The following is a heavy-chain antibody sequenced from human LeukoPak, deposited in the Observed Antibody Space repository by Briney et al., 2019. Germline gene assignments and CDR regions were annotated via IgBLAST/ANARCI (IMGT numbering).Heavy chain of an antibody. D-gene: IGHD3-10*01. CDR2: ISYDGSNK. CDR3: AKEGGDYYGSGSYYYSMDV. CDR1: GFTFSSYG. V-gene: IGHV3-30*18. J-gene: IGHJ6*02. Sequence: GGPLRLSCAASGFTFSSYGMHWVRQAPGKGLERVSVISYDGSNKYYADSVKGRFTISRDNSKNTLYLQMNSLRAEDTAVYYCAKEGGDYYGSGSYYYSMDVWGQGTTVTVSS.